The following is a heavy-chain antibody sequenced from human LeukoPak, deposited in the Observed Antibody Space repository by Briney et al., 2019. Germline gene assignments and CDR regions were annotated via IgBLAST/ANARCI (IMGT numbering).Heavy chain of an antibody. CDR2: ISSGSDYT. J-gene: IGHJ4*02. CDR1: GFSFSSHG. CDR3: AKEGGDYYDSSGYYYFDY. D-gene: IGHD3-22*01. V-gene: IGHV3-23*01. Sequence: GGSLRLSCAASGFSFSSHGMSWVRQAPWKGPEWVSSISSGSDYTFYADSVKGRFTTSRDNSKNTLYLQMNSLRAEDTAVYYCAKEGGDYYDSSGYYYFDYWGQGTLVTVSS.